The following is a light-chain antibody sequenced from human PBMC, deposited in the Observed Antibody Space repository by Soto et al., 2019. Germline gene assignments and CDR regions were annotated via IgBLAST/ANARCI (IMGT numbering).Light chain of an antibody. V-gene: IGLV2-14*01. CDR3: SSYTSSSTYV. CDR2: EVS. CDR1: SRDVGGYNY. Sequence: QAVLPQPASVSGSPGDSITISCTGTSRDVGGYNYVSWYQQHPGKAPKLMIYEVSNRPSGVSNRFSGSKSGNTASLTISGLQAEEEADYYCSSYTSSSTYVFGTGTKVTVL. J-gene: IGLJ1*01.